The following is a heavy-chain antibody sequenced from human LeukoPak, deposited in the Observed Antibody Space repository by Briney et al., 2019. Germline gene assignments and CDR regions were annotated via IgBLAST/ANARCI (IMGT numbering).Heavy chain of an antibody. Sequence: SETLSLTCTVSGGSISSYYWSWIRQPPGKGLEWIGYIYYSGSTNYNPSLKSRVTISVDTSKNQFSLKLSSATAADTAVYYCARGGVRDYYFDYWGQGTLVTVSS. J-gene: IGHJ4*02. CDR2: IYYSGST. CDR1: GGSISSYY. V-gene: IGHV4-59*01. D-gene: IGHD3-10*01. CDR3: ARGGVRDYYFDY.